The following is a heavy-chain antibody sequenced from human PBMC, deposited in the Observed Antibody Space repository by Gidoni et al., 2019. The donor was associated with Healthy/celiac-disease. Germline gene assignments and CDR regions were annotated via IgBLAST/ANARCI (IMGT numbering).Heavy chain of an antibody. CDR3: ARYNLGVGHYYFDY. D-gene: IGHD1-20*01. CDR2: IYTSGST. J-gene: IGHJ4*02. Sequence: QVQLQESGPGLVKPSETLSLTCTVSGDSSSSYYWSWIRQPAGKGLEWIGRIYTSGSTNYNPSLKSRVTMSVDTSKTQFSLKLSSVTAADTAVYYCARYNLGVGHYYFDYWGQGTLVTFSS. CDR1: GDSSSSYY. V-gene: IGHV4-4*07.